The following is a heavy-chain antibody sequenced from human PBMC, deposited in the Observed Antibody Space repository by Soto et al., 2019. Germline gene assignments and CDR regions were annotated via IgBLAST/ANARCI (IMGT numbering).Heavy chain of an antibody. CDR1: GGSISSGGYS. CDR3: ARVPDR. J-gene: IGHJ5*02. D-gene: IGHD2-2*01. Sequence: QLQLQEPGSGLVKPSQTLSLTCAVSGGSISSGGYSWSWIRQPPGKGLEWIGYIYHSGSTYYNPSLKSRVIISVDRAKNQFSLKLSSVTAADTAVYYCARVPDRWGQGPLVTVSS. CDR2: IYHSGST. V-gene: IGHV4-30-2*01.